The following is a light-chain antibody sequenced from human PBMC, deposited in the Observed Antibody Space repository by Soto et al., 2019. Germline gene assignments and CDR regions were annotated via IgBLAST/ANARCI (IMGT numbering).Light chain of an antibody. CDR3: QQYNSWPPDGT. Sequence: EIGMTQSPATLSVSPGERATLSCTASQSVSSNLAWYQQKPGQPPRLLIYGVSTRATGVPARFSGSGSETEFTLSINSLQSEDFAVYYCQQYNSWPPDGTFGQGTKVDIK. J-gene: IGKJ1*01. CDR2: GVS. CDR1: QSVSSN. V-gene: IGKV3-15*01.